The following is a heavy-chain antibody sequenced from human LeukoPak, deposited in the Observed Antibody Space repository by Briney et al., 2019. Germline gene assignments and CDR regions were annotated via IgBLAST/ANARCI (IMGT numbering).Heavy chain of an antibody. Sequence: GGSLRLSCVASGFTFSNAWMSWVRQAPGKGLEWVGRIKSKTDDGTTDYAAPVKGRFTISRDDSKSTLYLQMNSLKTEDTAVYYCTTGDCGGDCYPDDAFDIWGQGTMVTVSS. CDR1: GFTFSNAW. D-gene: IGHD2-21*02. CDR3: TTGDCGGDCYPDDAFDI. J-gene: IGHJ3*02. CDR2: IKSKTDDGTT. V-gene: IGHV3-15*01.